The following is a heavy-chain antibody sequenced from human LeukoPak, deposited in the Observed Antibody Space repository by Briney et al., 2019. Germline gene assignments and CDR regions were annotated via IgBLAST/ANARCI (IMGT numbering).Heavy chain of an antibody. CDR3: AREKSVLLWFGENLGFDA. D-gene: IGHD3-10*01. V-gene: IGHV3-30*04. CDR1: GFTFSSYA. J-gene: IGHJ5*02. CDR2: ISYDGSNK. Sequence: GRSLRLSCAASGFTFSSYAMHWVRQAPGKGLEWVAVISYDGSNKYYADSVKGRFTISRDNSKNTLYLQMNSLRAEDTAVYYCAREKSVLLWFGENLGFDAWGQGTLVTVSS.